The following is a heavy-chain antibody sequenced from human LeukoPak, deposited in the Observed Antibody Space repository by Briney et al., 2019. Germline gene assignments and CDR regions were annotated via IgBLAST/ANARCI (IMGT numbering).Heavy chain of an antibody. Sequence: GASVKVSCKASGYTFTSYDINWVRQATGQGLEWMGWMNPNSGNTGYAQKFQGRVTMTRNTSISTAYMELSSLRSEDTAVYYCATSPVLLWFGESPRGWFDPWGQGTLVTVSS. CDR2: MNPNSGNT. V-gene: IGHV1-8*01. J-gene: IGHJ5*02. D-gene: IGHD3-10*01. CDR3: ATSPVLLWFGESPRGWFDP. CDR1: GYTFTSYD.